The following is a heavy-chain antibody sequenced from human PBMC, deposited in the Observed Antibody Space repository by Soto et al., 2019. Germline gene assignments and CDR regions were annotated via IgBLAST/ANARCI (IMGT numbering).Heavy chain of an antibody. J-gene: IGHJ5*02. Sequence: SETLSLTCTVSGGSISSYYWSWIRKPPGKGLEWIGYIYYSGSTNYNPSLKSRVTISVDTSKNQFSLKLSSVTAADTAVYYCARDSSGWYGGWFDPWGQRTLVTVSS. D-gene: IGHD6-19*01. CDR1: GGSISSYY. V-gene: IGHV4-59*01. CDR3: ARDSSGWYGGWFDP. CDR2: IYYSGST.